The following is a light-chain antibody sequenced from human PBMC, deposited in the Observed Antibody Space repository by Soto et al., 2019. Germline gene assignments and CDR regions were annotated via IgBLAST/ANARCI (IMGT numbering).Light chain of an antibody. CDR1: QDIRGT. CDR3: QQCNSYPIT. Sequence: AIQLTQSPSSLSASVGDRVTITCRASQDIRGTLAWYQQKPEKDPKMLIYDVSTLVSGVPLRFSGSSSGTDFTLTISSLQPVDFATYYCQQCNSYPITFGQGTRLEIK. CDR2: DVS. J-gene: IGKJ5*01. V-gene: IGKV1-13*02.